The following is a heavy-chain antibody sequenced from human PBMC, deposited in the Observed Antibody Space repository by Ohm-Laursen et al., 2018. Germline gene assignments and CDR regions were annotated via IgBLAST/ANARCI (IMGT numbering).Heavy chain of an antibody. CDR3: ARYNMGSWFDP. CDR1: GGLFRVYN. D-gene: IGHD1-14*01. CDR2: INHRGTP. Sequence: SDTLCLPRAVYGGLFRVYNWSWTRRPPGKGLEGIGEINHRGTPDYNPSLRSRVTISLDPSKNQFSLKLSSVTAADTAVYYCARYNMGSWFDPWGQGTLVTVSS. J-gene: IGHJ5*02. V-gene: IGHV4-34*01.